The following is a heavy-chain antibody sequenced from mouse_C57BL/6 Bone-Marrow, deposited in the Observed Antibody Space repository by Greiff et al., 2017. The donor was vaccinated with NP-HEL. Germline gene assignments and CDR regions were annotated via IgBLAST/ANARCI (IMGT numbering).Heavy chain of an antibody. CDR1: GYTFTSYW. CDR2: IDPSDSYT. Sequence: QVQLQQPGAELVKPGASVKLSCKASGYTFTSYWMQWVKQRPGQGLEWIGEIDPSDSYTNYNQKFKGKATLTVDTSSSTAYMQLSSLTSEDSAVYCCAREGPYYGSSGYFDYWGQGTTLTVSS. CDR3: AREGPYYGSSGYFDY. D-gene: IGHD1-1*01. J-gene: IGHJ2*01. V-gene: IGHV1-50*01.